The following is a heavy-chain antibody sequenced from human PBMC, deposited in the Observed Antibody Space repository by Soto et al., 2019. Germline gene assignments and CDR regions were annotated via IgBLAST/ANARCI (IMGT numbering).Heavy chain of an antibody. D-gene: IGHD6-13*01. V-gene: IGHV1-69*02. Sequence: QVQLVQSGAEVKKPGSSVKVSCKASGGTFSIYTISWVRQAPGQGLEWMGRIIPILGIANYAQKFQGRVTITADKSTSTAYMELSSLRSEDTAVYYCASGPGIAAAGTDYWGQGTLVTVSS. CDR3: ASGPGIAAAGTDY. CDR1: GGTFSIYT. CDR2: IIPILGIA. J-gene: IGHJ4*02.